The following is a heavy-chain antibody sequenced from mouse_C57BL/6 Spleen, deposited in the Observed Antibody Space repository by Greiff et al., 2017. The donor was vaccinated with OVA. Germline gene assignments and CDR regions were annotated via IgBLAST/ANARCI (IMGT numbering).Heavy chain of an antibody. V-gene: IGHV5-17*01. CDR1: GFTFSDYG. J-gene: IGHJ2*01. Sequence: EVKVVESGGGLVKPGGSLKLSCAASGFTFSDYGMHWVRQAPEKGLEWVAYISSGSSTIYYADTVKGRFTISRDNAKNTLFLQMTSLRSEDTAMYYCARATVVARAHTFDYWGQGTTLTVSS. D-gene: IGHD1-1*01. CDR2: ISSGSSTI. CDR3: ARATVVARAHTFDY.